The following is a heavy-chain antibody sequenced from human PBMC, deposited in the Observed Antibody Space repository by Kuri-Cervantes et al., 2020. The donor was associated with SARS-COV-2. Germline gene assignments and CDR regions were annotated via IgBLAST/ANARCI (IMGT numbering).Heavy chain of an antibody. CDR1: GYTFTGYY. V-gene: IGHV1-2*06. Sequence: ASVKVSCKASGYTFTGYYMHWVRQAPGQGLEWMGRINPNSGGTNYAQKFQGRVTMTTDTSTSTAYMELRSLRSDDTAVYYCARYCGGKRPYFDYWGQGTLVTVSS. CDR3: ARYCGGKRPYFDY. D-gene: IGHD2-15*01. CDR2: INPNSGGT. J-gene: IGHJ4*02.